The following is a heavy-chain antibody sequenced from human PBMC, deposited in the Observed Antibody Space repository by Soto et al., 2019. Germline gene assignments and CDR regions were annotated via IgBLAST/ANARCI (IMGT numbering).Heavy chain of an antibody. CDR3: AKVPSAWYAGFFDL. CDR1: GFTFSSYS. CDR2: LSDSGGSI. V-gene: IGHV3-23*01. Sequence: PGGSLRLSWAAPGFTFSSYSMNRVRQAPGKGLEWVSGLSDSGGSIYYADPVPGGFTISRDNSMNTLYLQMNTLRAEDTAVYYGAKVPSAWYAGFFDLWGQGTLVTVSS. J-gene: IGHJ4*02. D-gene: IGHD2-8*01.